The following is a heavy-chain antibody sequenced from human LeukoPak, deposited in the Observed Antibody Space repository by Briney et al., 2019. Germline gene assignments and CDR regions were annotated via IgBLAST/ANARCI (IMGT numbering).Heavy chain of an antibody. CDR1: GGSFSTYY. CDR2: IYYSGST. J-gene: IGHJ4*02. CDR3: ARIIVATITGGRYFDY. V-gene: IGHV4-59*01. D-gene: IGHD5-12*01. Sequence: SETLSLTCAVYGGSFSTYYWSWIRQPPGKGLEWIGYIYYSGSTNYNASLKSRVTISVDTSKNKFSLKLSSVTAADTAVYYCARIIVATITGGRYFDYWGQGSLVTVSS.